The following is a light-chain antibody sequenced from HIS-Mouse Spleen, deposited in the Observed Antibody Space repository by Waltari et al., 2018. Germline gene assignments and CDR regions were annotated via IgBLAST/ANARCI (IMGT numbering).Light chain of an antibody. J-gene: IGLJ2*01. CDR3: QVWDSSSDHVV. V-gene: IGLV3-21*03. Sequence: SYVLTQPPSVSVAPGKTARITCGGNNIGSKSVHWYQQKPGQAPVLGVYDDSDRPSGFPERFSGSNAGNTATLTISRGEAGDEADYYCQVWDSSSDHVVFGGGTKLTVL. CDR2: DDS. CDR1: NIGSKS.